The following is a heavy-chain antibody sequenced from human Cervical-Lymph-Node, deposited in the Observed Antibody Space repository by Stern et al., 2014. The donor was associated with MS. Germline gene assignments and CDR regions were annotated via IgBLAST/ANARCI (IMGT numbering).Heavy chain of an antibody. D-gene: IGHD4-17*01. V-gene: IGHV3-21*01. CDR3: ARARVGDYARSPHLDS. J-gene: IGHJ4*02. CDR1: GFTFSHYS. Sequence: EVQLVESGGGLVKPGESLRLSCDASGFTFSHYSINWVRQAPGKGLAWISSLSNNSTHPSYADSVEGRFTITRDSAKDSVSLHMVSLRAEDTAVYYCARARVGDYARSPHLDSWGQGTLVTVSS. CDR2: LSNNSTHP.